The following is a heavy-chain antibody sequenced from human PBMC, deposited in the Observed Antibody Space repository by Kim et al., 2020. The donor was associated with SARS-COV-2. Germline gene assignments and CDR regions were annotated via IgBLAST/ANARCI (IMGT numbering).Heavy chain of an antibody. CDR1: GFTFSSYA. CDR3: AKGDYYGSGSYQDAFDI. V-gene: IGHV3-23*01. CDR2: ISGSGGST. D-gene: IGHD3-10*01. Sequence: GGSLRLSCAASGFTFSSYAMSWVRQAPGKGLEWVSAISGSGGSTYYADSVKGRFTISRDNSKNTLYLQMNSLRAEDTAVYYCAKGDYYGSGSYQDAFDIWGQGTMVTVSS. J-gene: IGHJ3*02.